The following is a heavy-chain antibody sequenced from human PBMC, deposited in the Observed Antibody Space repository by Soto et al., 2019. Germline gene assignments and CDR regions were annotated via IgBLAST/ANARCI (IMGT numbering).Heavy chain of an antibody. CDR2: ISAYNGNT. CDR3: AIGVSGSGSYYLYYYYGMDV. V-gene: IGHV1-18*01. D-gene: IGHD1-26*01. J-gene: IGHJ6*02. CDR1: GYTFTSYG. Sequence: ASVKVSCKASGYTFTSYGISWVRQAPGQGLEWMGWISAYNGNTNYAQKLQGRVTMTTDTSTSTAYMELRSLRSDDTAVYYCAIGVSGSGSYYLYYYYGMDVWGQGTTVTVSS.